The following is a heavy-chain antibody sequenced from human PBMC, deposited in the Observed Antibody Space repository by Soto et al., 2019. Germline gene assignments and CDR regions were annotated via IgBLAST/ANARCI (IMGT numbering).Heavy chain of an antibody. D-gene: IGHD3-22*01. J-gene: IGHJ6*02. CDR3: ARDSDYYDSSGYYYYYYGMDV. Sequence: SETLVLNCAFYRGSFHCYYLNLIPPPPGEGLEWIGEINHSGSTNYNPSLKSRVTISVDTSKNQFSLKLSSVTAADTAVYYCARDSDYYDSSGYYYYYYGMDVWGQGTTVT. CDR1: RGSFHCYY. V-gene: IGHV4-34*01. CDR2: INHSGST.